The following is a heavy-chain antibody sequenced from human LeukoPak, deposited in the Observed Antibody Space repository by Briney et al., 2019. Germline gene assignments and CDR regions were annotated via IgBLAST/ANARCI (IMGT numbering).Heavy chain of an antibody. CDR2: IWYDGSNK. Sequence: GRSLRLSCAASGFTFSSYGIHWVRQAPGKGLEWVAVIWYDGSNKYYADPVKGRFTISRDNSKNTVYLQMNSLRDEDTAVYYCAKVPSRPYYFEYWGQGTLVTVSS. J-gene: IGHJ4*02. CDR3: AKVPSRPYYFEY. V-gene: IGHV3-33*06. CDR1: GFTFSSYG. D-gene: IGHD6-6*01.